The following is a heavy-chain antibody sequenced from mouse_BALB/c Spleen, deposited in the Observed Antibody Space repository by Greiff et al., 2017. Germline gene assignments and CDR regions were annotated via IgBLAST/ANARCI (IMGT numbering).Heavy chain of an antibody. J-gene: IGHJ2*01. V-gene: IGHV1-4*02. D-gene: IGHD2-10*01. Sequence: VKLQESAAELARPGASVKMSCKASGYTFTSYTMHWVKQRPGQGLEWIGYINPSSGYTEYNQKFKDKTTLTADKSSSTAYMQLSSLTSEDSAVYYCAPYPYFDYWGQGTTLTVSS. CDR3: APYPYFDY. CDR1: GYTFTSYT. CDR2: INPSSGYT.